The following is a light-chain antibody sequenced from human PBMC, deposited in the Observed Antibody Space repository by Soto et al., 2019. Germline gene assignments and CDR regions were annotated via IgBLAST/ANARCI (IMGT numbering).Light chain of an antibody. J-gene: IGKJ1*01. CDR2: AAS. Sequence: DIQMTQSPSSLSASVGDRVTISCRASQGISNYLAWYQQKPGKAPNLLIYAASTLQSGVPSRFSGSGSGTDFTRTIGSLQADDVATYYCQKYNSAPWTCGQGTKVEIK. CDR3: QKYNSAPWT. CDR1: QGISNY. V-gene: IGKV1-27*01.